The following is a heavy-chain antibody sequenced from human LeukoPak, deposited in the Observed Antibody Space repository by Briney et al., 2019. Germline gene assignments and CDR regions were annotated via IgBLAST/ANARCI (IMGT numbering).Heavy chain of an antibody. Sequence: GGSLRLSCAASGFTFSSYEMNWVRQAPGKGLEWVSYISRSASTIYYADSVKGRFTISRDNAKNSLYLQMNSLRAEDTAVYYCAKDPRYYYDSSGHRANYYYYYYMDVWGKGTTVTISS. J-gene: IGHJ6*03. CDR1: GFTFSSYE. D-gene: IGHD3-22*01. V-gene: IGHV3-48*03. CDR2: ISRSASTI. CDR3: AKDPRYYYDSSGHRANYYYYYYMDV.